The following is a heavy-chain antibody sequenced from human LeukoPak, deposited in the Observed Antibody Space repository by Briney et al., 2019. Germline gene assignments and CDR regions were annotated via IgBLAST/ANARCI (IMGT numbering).Heavy chain of an antibody. CDR1: GYTFIGHY. D-gene: IGHD3-16*01. J-gene: IGHJ5*02. V-gene: IGHV1-2*07. CDR3: ARASFWESPVNWFDP. CDR2: INPKNGGA. Sequence: GASVKVSCTTSGYTFIGHYIHWVRQAPGQGLEWMGWINPKNGGANYAPRFQGRVTMTRDRSFSIVYMELSGLTSDDTAMYYCARASFWESPVNWFDPWGQGTLVTVSS.